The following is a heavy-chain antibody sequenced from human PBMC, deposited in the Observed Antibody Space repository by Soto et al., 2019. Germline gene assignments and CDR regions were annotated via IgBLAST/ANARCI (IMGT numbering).Heavy chain of an antibody. CDR2: ISYDGSNK. CDR3: ARMGAAAAGTYNY. CDR1: GFTFSSYA. Sequence: QVQLVESGGGVVQPGRSLRLSRAASGFTFSSYAMHWVRQAPGKGLEWVAVISYDGSNKYYADSVKGRFTISRDNSKNTLYLQMNSLRAEDTAVYYCARMGAAAAGTYNYWGQGTLVTVSS. D-gene: IGHD6-13*01. V-gene: IGHV3-30-3*01. J-gene: IGHJ4*02.